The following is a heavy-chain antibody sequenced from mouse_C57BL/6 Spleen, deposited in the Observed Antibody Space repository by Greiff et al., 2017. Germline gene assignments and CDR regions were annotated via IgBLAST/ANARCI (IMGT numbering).Heavy chain of an antibody. Sequence: VKLQQPGTELVKPGASVKLSCKASGYTFTSYWMHWVKQRPGQGLEWIGNINPSNGGTNYNEKFKSKATLTVDKSSSTAYMQLSSLTSEDSAVYYCARSLLLGGYFDYWGQGTTLTVSS. D-gene: IGHD1-1*01. V-gene: IGHV1-53*01. CDR3: ARSLLLGGYFDY. CDR2: INPSNGGT. J-gene: IGHJ2*01. CDR1: GYTFTSYW.